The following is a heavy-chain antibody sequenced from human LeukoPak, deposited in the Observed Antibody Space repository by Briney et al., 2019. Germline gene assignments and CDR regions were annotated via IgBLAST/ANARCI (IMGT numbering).Heavy chain of an antibody. J-gene: IGHJ3*02. CDR3: AGDHYDILTGYYNGDDAFDI. Sequence: GASVKVSCKASGGTFSSYAISWVRQAPGQGLEWMGWINPNSGGTNYAQKFQGRVTMTRDTSISTAYMELSRLRSDDTAVYYCAGDHYDILTGYYNGDDAFDIWGQGTMVTVSS. CDR2: INPNSGGT. V-gene: IGHV1-2*02. CDR1: GGTFSSYA. D-gene: IGHD3-9*01.